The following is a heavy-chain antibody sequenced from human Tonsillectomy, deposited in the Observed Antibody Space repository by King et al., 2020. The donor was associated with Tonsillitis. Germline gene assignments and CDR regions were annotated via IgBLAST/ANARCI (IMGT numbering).Heavy chain of an antibody. D-gene: IGHD6-13*01. V-gene: IGHV4-4*07. Sequence: QLQESGPGLVKPSETLSLTCTVSGGSISGYYWSWIRQPAGKGLEYIGRVYASGSTNYNPSLKSRVTMSVDTSRNRFSLNLSSVTAADTAVYYCARLDRPQRSSWVNHYFDPWGQGTLVTVSS. CDR2: VYASGST. CDR3: ARLDRPQRSSWVNHYFDP. J-gene: IGHJ5*02. CDR1: GGSISGYY.